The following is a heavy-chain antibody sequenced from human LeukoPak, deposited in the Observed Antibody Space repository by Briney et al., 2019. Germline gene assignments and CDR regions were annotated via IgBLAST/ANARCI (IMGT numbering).Heavy chain of an antibody. CDR1: GGSISSSIR. D-gene: IGHD6-19*01. CDR2: IHHEGST. V-gene: IGHV4-4*02. CDR3: TAQGGWYIDY. Sequence: PSGTLSLTCGVSGGSISSSIRWSWVRQPPGKGLEWIGEIHHEGSTKYSPSLKSRVTISVGKSKNQFSLKLNSMTAADTAVYYCTAQGGWYIDYWGQGTLVTVSS. J-gene: IGHJ4*02.